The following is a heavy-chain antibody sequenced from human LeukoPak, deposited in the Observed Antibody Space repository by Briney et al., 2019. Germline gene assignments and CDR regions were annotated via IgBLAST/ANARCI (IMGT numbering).Heavy chain of an antibody. J-gene: IGHJ3*02. CDR3: ARFVSAFDI. V-gene: IGHV4-4*07. CDR1: GVSISSYW. CDR2: ISTIGST. Sequence: SETLSLTCTVSGVSISSYWWSWIRQPAGKGLEGIGHISTIGSTIYNPSLKSRVTISGDKSKSQFSLKLSSVTAADTAVYYCARFVSAFDIWGQGTVVTVSS. D-gene: IGHD5/OR15-5a*01.